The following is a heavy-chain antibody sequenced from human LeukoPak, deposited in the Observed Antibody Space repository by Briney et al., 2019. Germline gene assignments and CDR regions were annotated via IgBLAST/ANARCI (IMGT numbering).Heavy chain of an antibody. CDR1: GYTFTSYD. Sequence: ASVKVSCKASGYTFTSYDINWVRQATGQGLEWMGWMNPNSGNTGYAQKFQGRVTMTRNTSISTAYMELSSLRSEDTAVYYCARDLTVPLPWGPTKGMDYFDYWGQGTLVTVSS. CDR2: MNPNSGNT. D-gene: IGHD2-21*02. CDR3: ARDLTVPLPWGPTKGMDYFDY. V-gene: IGHV1-8*01. J-gene: IGHJ4*02.